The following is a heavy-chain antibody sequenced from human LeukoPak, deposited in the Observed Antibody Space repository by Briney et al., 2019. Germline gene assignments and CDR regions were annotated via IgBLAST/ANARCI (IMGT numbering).Heavy chain of an antibody. D-gene: IGHD3-9*01. CDR2: INHSGST. CDR3: ARDLRFHWWFDP. CDR1: GGSFSGYY. J-gene: IGHJ5*02. V-gene: IGHV4-34*01. Sequence: PSETLSLTCAVYGGSFSGYYWSWIRQPPGKGLEWIGEINHSGSTNYNPSLKSRVTISVDTSKNQFSLNLTSVTAADTAVYYCARDLRFHWWFDPWGQGTLVTVSS.